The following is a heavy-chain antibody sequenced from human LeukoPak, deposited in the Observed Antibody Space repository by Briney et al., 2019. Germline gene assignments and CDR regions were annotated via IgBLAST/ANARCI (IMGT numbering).Heavy chain of an antibody. CDR2: ISSGSSYI. V-gene: IGHV3-21*01. Sequence: GGSLRLSCAASGFTFSSYTMNWVRQAPGKGLEWVSSISSGSSYIYFADSVKGRFTISRDNAKNSLYLQMNSLRAEDTAVYYCARGGDLGSYYAKKGGVFDYWGQGTLVTVSS. CDR3: ARGGDLGSYYAKKGGVFDY. CDR1: GFTFSSYT. J-gene: IGHJ4*02. D-gene: IGHD1-26*01.